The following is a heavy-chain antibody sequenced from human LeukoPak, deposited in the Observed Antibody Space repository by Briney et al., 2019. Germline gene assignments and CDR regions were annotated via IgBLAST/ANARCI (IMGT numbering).Heavy chain of an antibody. CDR3: AREAIAAPTVGYFDY. D-gene: IGHD6-25*01. CDR2: IYHSGST. CDR1: GGSISSSNW. V-gene: IGHV4-4*02. J-gene: IGHJ4*02. Sequence: SETLSLTCAVSGGSISSSNWWSWVRQPPGKGLEWIGEIYHSGSTNYNPSLKSRVTISVDKSKNQFSLKLSSVTAADMAVYYCAREAIAAPTVGYFDYWGQGTLVTVSS.